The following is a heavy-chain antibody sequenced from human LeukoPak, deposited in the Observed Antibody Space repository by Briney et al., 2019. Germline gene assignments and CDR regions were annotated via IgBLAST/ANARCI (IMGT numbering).Heavy chain of an antibody. CDR3: ARGYSFGRHFDY. Sequence: GGSLRLSCAASGFIFSSDEMNWVRQAPGKGLEWVSFISSSATTIFYADSVRGRFTISRDNAKNSLYLQMNSLRVEDTAVYYCARGYSFGRHFDYWGQGARVTVSS. CDR1: GFIFSSDE. V-gene: IGHV3-48*03. J-gene: IGHJ4*02. D-gene: IGHD5-18*01. CDR2: ISSSATTI.